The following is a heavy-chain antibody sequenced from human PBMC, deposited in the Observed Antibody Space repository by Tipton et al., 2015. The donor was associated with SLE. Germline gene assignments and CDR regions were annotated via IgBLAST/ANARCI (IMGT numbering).Heavy chain of an antibody. D-gene: IGHD6-19*01. V-gene: IGHV3-66*01. CDR3: AVVYSSGYGLDY. J-gene: IGHJ4*02. Sequence: SLRLSCAASGFTVSSNFMSWVRQDPGKGLEWVSVIYSGGSTYYADSVKDRFTVSRDNYKDTLYLQMNSLRAEDTAVYYCAVVYSSGYGLDYWGQGTLVTVSS. CDR2: IYSGGST. CDR1: GFTVSSNF.